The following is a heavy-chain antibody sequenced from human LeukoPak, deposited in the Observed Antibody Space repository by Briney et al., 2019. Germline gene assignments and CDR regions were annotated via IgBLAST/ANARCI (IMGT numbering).Heavy chain of an antibody. Sequence: SETLSLTCSVSGGSIGGYYWSWIRQPPGKELEWIGHIYYSGSTNYNPSLESRVTMSVDTSKSQVSLKLSSVTAADTAVYYCARHSSLGHFAFWGQGTLVTVSS. J-gene: IGHJ4*02. CDR2: IYYSGST. V-gene: IGHV4-59*08. CDR1: GGSIGGYY. CDR3: ARHSSLGHFAF.